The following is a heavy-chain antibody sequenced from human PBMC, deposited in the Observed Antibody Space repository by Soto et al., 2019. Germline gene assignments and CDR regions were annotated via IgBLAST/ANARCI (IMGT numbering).Heavy chain of an antibody. V-gene: IGHV3-30*03. D-gene: IGHD3-10*01. CDR1: GFTFSNYG. Sequence: QVQLVESGGGVVQPGRSLRLSCATSGFTFSNYGMHWARHTPGKGLEWVAVISYDGSNKKYADSVKGRFTISRDNSKSTLTLRMSRLRVEDTAFYYCAANMLRAPLDPWGQGTLVIVS. CDR3: AANMLRAPLDP. J-gene: IGHJ5*02. CDR2: ISYDGSNK.